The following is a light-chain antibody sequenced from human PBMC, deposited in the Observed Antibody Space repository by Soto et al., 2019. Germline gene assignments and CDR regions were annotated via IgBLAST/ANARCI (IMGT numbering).Light chain of an antibody. CDR2: DAS. V-gene: IGKV3D-11*03. Sequence: EIVLTQSPATLSLSPGERATLSCRASQSVRTNLAWYQQKVGQAPRLLIYDASKRATGIPARFSGSGSGTDFTLTISSLEPEDFAVYYCQQYESSPLTFGGGTKVEIK. CDR1: QSVRTN. CDR3: QQYESSPLT. J-gene: IGKJ4*01.